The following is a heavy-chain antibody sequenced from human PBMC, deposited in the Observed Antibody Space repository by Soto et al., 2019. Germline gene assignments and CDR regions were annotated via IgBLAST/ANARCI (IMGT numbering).Heavy chain of an antibody. CDR3: GKARQYYDFWSGYPLAYYYYMDC. CDR1: GFTFSSYA. D-gene: IGHD3-3*01. CDR2: ISGSGGST. Sequence: PGGSLRLSCAASGFTFSSYAMSWVRQAPGKGLEWVSAISGSGGSTYYADSVKGRFTISRDNSKNTLYLQMNSLRAEDTAVYYCGKARQYYDFWSGYPLAYYYYMDCCGKGTTVTVAS. J-gene: IGHJ6*03. V-gene: IGHV3-23*01.